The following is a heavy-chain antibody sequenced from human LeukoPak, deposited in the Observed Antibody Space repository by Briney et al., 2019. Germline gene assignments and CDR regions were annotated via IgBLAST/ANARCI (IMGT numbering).Heavy chain of an antibody. CDR2: IKSKTDGGTT. Sequence: GGSLRLSCAASGFTFRNAWMSWVRQAPGKGLEWVGRIKSKTDGGTTDYAAPVKGRFTISRDDSKNTLYLQMNSLKTEDTAVYYCTTDYGSDSFDYWGQGTLVTVSS. CDR1: GFTFRNAW. D-gene: IGHD3-10*01. V-gene: IGHV3-15*01. CDR3: TTDYGSDSFDY. J-gene: IGHJ4*02.